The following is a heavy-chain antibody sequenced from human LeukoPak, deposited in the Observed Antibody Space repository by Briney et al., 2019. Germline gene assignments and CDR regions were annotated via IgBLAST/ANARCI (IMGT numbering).Heavy chain of an antibody. Sequence: SETLSLTCTVSGVSVSSGSYYWSWIRQPPGKGLEWIGYIYYSGSTYYNPSLKSRVTISVDTSKNQFSLKLSSVTAADTAVYYCASLTYSFDYWGQGTLVTVSS. CDR1: GVSVSSGSYY. D-gene: IGHD2-15*01. V-gene: IGHV4-31*03. J-gene: IGHJ4*02. CDR3: ASLTYSFDY. CDR2: IYYSGST.